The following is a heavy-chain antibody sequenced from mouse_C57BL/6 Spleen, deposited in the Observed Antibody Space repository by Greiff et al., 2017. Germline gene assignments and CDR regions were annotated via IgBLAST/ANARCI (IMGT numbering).Heavy chain of an antibody. Sequence: VQLQQPGAELVRPGSSVKLSCKASGYTFTSYWMHWVKQRPIQGLEWIGNIDPSDSETHYNQKFKDKATLTVDKSSGTAYMQLSTLTSEDSAVYYCARYCYYPLYAMDYWGQGTSVTVSS. V-gene: IGHV1-52*01. J-gene: IGHJ4*01. CDR1: GYTFTSYW. D-gene: IGHD2-12*01. CDR2: IDPSDSET. CDR3: ARYCYYPLYAMDY.